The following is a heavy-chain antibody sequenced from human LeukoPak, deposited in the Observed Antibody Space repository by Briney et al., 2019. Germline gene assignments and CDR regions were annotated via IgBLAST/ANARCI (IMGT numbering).Heavy chain of an antibody. V-gene: IGHV5-10-1*01. Sequence: GESLKISCKGSGYSFTNYCISWGRQMPGKGLEWMGRIATSDSYTNYSPSFQGHVTISADKSMSTAYLQWSSLKSEDTAMYYCARLSSGSYYTYCYGMEVWGKGTTVTAAS. CDR1: GYSFTNYC. CDR3: ARLSSGSYYTYCYGMEV. CDR2: IATSDSYT. D-gene: IGHD3-10*01. J-gene: IGHJ6*04.